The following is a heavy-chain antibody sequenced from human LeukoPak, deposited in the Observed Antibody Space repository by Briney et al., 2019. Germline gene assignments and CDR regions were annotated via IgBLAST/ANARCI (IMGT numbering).Heavy chain of an antibody. CDR2: IRSKAFGGTV. J-gene: IGHJ4*02. CDR1: GFTFGDYT. D-gene: IGHD4-17*01. Sequence: PGRSLRLSCTASGFTFGDYTMSWVRQAPGRGLEWVGFIRSKAFGGTVEYAASVKGRFTISRDDSKSIAYLQMNSLKTEDTAVYYCTRQHDYGDYFDYWGQGTLVTVSS. V-gene: IGHV3-49*04. CDR3: TRQHDYGDYFDY.